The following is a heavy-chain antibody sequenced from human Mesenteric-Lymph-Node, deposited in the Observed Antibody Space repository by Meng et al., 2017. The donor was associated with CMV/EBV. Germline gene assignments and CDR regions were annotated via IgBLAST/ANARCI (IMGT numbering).Heavy chain of an antibody. V-gene: IGHV3-30*02. CDR3: AKDRGGSSHAPVNY. CDR2: IPYDGGNK. J-gene: IGHJ4*02. Sequence: GESLKISCATSGFTFSNYAMSWVRQAPGKGLEWVAFIPYDGGNKYYADSVKGRFTISRDNSKNTLYLQMNSLRPEDTAMYYCAKDRGGSSHAPVNYWGQGTLVTVSS. D-gene: IGHD1-26*01. CDR1: GFTFSNYA.